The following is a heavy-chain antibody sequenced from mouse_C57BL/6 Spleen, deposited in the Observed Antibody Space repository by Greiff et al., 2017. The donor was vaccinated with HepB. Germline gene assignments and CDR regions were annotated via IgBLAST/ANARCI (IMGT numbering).Heavy chain of an antibody. CDR2: IHPNSGST. Sequence: VQLQQPGAELVKPGASVKLSCKASGYTFTSYWMHWVKQRPGQGLEWIGMIHPNSGSTNYNEKFKSKATLTVDKSSSTAYMQLSSLTSEDSAVYYCASSTTGYYYAMDYWGQGTSVTVSS. J-gene: IGHJ4*01. V-gene: IGHV1-64*01. CDR1: GYTFTSYW. D-gene: IGHD2-14*01. CDR3: ASSTTGYYYAMDY.